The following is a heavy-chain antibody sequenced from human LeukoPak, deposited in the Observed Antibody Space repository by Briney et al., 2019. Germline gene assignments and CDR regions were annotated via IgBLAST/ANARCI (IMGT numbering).Heavy chain of an antibody. CDR1: GGSFSGYY. CDR3: ARHRSGRVYTAMVHRGFDY. D-gene: IGHD5-18*01. Sequence: SETLSLTCAVYGGSFSGYYWSWIRQPPGKGLEWIGEINHSGSTNYNPSLKSRVTISVDTSKNQFSLKLSSVTAADTAVYYCARHRSGRVYTAMVHRGFDYWGQGTLVTVSS. CDR2: INHSGST. J-gene: IGHJ4*02. V-gene: IGHV4-34*01.